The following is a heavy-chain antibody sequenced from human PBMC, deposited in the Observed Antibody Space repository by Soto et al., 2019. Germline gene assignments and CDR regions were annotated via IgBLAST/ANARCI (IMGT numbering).Heavy chain of an antibody. D-gene: IGHD3-10*01. J-gene: IGHJ4*02. CDR3: ARASPEGIDY. CDR2: IYYSGST. Sequence: QVQLQESGPGLVKPSETLSLTCTVSGGSVSSGSYYWSWIRQPPGKGLEWIGYIYYSGSTNYNPSLTSRVTTAVDASKNQCSLKLSSVTAADTAVYDGARASPEGIDYWGQGTLVTVSS. CDR1: GGSVSSGSYY. V-gene: IGHV4-61*01.